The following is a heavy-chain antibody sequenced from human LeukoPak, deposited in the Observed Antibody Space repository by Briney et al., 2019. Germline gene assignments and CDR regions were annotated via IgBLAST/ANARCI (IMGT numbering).Heavy chain of an antibody. J-gene: IGHJ4*02. CDR1: GYTFTGYY. V-gene: IGHV1-2*04. CDR2: INPNSGGT. CDR3: ARLNYGGNSGTDY. Sequence: ASVTVSFKASGYTFTGYYMHWVRQAPGQGLEWMGWINPNSGGTNYAQKFQGWVTMTRDTSISTAYLQWSSLKASDTAMFYCARLNYGGNSGTDYWGQGSLVTVSS. D-gene: IGHD4-23*01.